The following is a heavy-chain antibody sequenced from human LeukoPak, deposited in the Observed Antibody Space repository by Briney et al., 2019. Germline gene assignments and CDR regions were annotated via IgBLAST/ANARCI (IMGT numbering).Heavy chain of an antibody. CDR2: IYYRGST. Sequence: PSETLSLTCTVSGGSISSYYWSWIRQPPGKGLEWIGYIYYRGSTNYNPSLQSRVTISVDTSKNQFSLNLKSVTAADTAVYYRARHLGYCGTTSCFGRAYWFDPWGQGTLVTVSS. D-gene: IGHD2-2*01. J-gene: IGHJ5*02. CDR3: ARHLGYCGTTSCFGRAYWFDP. CDR1: GGSISSYY. V-gene: IGHV4-59*08.